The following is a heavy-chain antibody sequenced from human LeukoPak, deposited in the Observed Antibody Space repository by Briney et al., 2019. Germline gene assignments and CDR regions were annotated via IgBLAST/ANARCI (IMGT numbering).Heavy chain of an antibody. Sequence: EASETLSLTCTVSGGSISSYYWSWIRQPAGKGLEWIGRIYTSGSTNYNPSLKSRVTMSVDTSKNQFSPKLSSVTAADTAVYYCARGTATGLRYYGMDVWGQGTTVTVSS. CDR1: GGSISSYY. CDR2: IYTSGST. V-gene: IGHV4-4*07. CDR3: ARGTATGLRYYGMDV. D-gene: IGHD2-8*02. J-gene: IGHJ6*02.